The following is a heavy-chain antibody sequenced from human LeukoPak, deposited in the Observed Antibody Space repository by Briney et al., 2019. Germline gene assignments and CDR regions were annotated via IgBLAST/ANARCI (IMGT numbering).Heavy chain of an antibody. CDR2: FDPEDGET. CDR3: ATQSYCSSTSCSRWFDP. J-gene: IGHJ5*02. CDR1: GYTLTELS. D-gene: IGHD2-2*01. Sequence: ASVKVSFKVSGYTLTELSMHWVRQAPGKGLEWMGGFDPEDGETIYAQKFQGRVTMTEDTSTDTAYMELSSLRSEDTAVYYCATQSYCSSTSCSRWFDPWGQGTLVTVSS. V-gene: IGHV1-24*01.